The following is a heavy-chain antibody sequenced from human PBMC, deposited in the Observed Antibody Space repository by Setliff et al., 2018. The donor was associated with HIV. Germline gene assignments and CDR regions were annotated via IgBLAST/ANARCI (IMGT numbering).Heavy chain of an antibody. CDR3: ARATATYWYSIPRDYIYHMDV. V-gene: IGHV4-34*01. J-gene: IGHJ6*03. Sequence: SETLSLTCAVYGGSFSDYYWTWIRQPPGKGLEWIGEITHSGRTNFRPSLRSRVTMSRDTSKNQFSLKLSSVTAADTAVYYCARATATYWYSIPRDYIYHMDVWGEGTTVTISS. CDR1: GGSFSDYY. D-gene: IGHD2-8*02. CDR2: ITHSGRT.